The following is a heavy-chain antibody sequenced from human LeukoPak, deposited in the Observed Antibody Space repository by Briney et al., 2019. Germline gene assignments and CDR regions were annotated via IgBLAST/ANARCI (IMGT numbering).Heavy chain of an antibody. CDR1: GFIFSEYA. Sequence: GGSLRLSCAASGFIFSEYAMNWVRQAPGKGLEWVSVVGGDDATYYKDSVKGRFTISRDNAKNSLYLQMNSLRVEDTAVYFCARFVDQSTYYFDSWGQGTLVIVSS. V-gene: IGHV3-69-1*01. CDR3: ARFVDQSTYYFDS. D-gene: IGHD3-10*01. CDR2: VGGDDAT. J-gene: IGHJ4*02.